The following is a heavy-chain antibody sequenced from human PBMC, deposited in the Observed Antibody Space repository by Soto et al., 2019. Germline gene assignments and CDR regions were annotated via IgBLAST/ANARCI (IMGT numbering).Heavy chain of an antibody. V-gene: IGHV3-33*05. CDR1: GFTFSACG. J-gene: IGHJ3*01. Sequence: QVQLVESGGGVVQPGSSLRLSCAASGFTFSACGIHWVRQAPGKGLEWVATISFDSRDKLYVDSMNGRLTISRENSRNTVYLQMDSLRAEDTAVYHCARVSGGDCGNAFDFWGQGTVVAVSP. CDR3: ARVSGGDCGNAFDF. CDR2: ISFDSRDK. D-gene: IGHD2-21*02.